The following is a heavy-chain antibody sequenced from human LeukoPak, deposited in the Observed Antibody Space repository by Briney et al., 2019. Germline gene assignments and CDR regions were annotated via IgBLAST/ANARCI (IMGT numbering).Heavy chain of an antibody. D-gene: IGHD3-10*01. Sequence: GASVTVSCKASVYTFTSYYMHWVRQPPGQGLEWMGIINPSGGSTSNAQKFQGRVTMTRDTSTSTVYMELSSLRPEDTAVYYCARAWLRITMVRGVSHFDYWGQGTLVTVSS. CDR3: ARAWLRITMVRGVSHFDY. V-gene: IGHV1-46*01. CDR1: VYTFTSYY. J-gene: IGHJ4*02. CDR2: INPSGGST.